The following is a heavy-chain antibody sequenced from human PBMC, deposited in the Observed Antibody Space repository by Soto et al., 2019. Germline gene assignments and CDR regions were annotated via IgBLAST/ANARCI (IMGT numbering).Heavy chain of an antibody. CDR2: ITGDGGST. Sequence: GGSLRLSCAASGFTFSSYAVSWVRQAPAKGLEWVSTITGDGGSTFNAASVKGRFTISRDNSKNTLFLQMNSLRAEDTAAYYCAKSFSSSWFFIFGSWGQGALVTVSS. V-gene: IGHV3-23*01. CDR1: GFTFSSYA. CDR3: AKSFSSSWFFIFGS. D-gene: IGHD6-13*01. J-gene: IGHJ4*02.